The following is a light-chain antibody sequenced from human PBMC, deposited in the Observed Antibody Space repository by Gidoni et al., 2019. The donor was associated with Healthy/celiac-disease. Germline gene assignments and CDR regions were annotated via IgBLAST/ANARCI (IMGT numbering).Light chain of an antibody. Sequence: EIVMTQSPAPLSVSPGERATLACRASQSVSSNLAWYQQKPGQAPRLLIYGASTRATGIPARFSGSGSGTEFTLTISSLQSEDFAVYSCQQYNTWPPLERTFGQGTKLELK. J-gene: IGKJ2*01. CDR1: QSVSSN. V-gene: IGKV3D-15*01. CDR2: GAS. CDR3: QQYNTWPPLERT.